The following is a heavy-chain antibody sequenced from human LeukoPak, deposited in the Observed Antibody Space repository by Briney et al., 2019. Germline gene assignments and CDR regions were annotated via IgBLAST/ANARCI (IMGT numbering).Heavy chain of an antibody. D-gene: IGHD3-10*01. J-gene: IGHJ3*02. CDR3: ARDRGGSGSYYIPAFDI. CDR1: GFTFSSSS. Sequence: GGSLRLSCAASGFTFSSSSMNWVRQAPGKGLEWVSSISSSGSYIYYADSVKGRFTNSRDNAKNSLYLQMNSLRAEDTAVYYCARDRGGSGSYYIPAFDIWGQGTMVTVSS. CDR2: ISSSGSYI. V-gene: IGHV3-21*01.